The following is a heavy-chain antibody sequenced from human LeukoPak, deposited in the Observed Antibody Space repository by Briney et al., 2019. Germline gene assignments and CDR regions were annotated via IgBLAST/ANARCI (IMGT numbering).Heavy chain of an antibody. CDR2: IIPIFGTA. CDR3: ARVAAAGKVY. D-gene: IGHD6-13*01. V-gene: IGHV1-69*13. CDR1: GGTFSSYA. J-gene: IGHJ4*02. Sequence: ASVKVSCKASGGTFSSYAISWVRQAPGQGLEWMGGIIPIFGTANYAQKFQGRVTITADESTSTAYMELSSLRSEDTAVYSCARVAAAGKVYWGQGTLVTVSS.